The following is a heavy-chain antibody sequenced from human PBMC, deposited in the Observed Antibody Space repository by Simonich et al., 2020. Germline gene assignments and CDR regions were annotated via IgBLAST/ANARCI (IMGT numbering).Heavy chain of an antibody. CDR1: GGSFSGYY. Sequence: QVQLQQWGAGLLKPSETLSLTCAVYGGSFSGYYWSWIRQPPGKGLEWIGEINHSGSTNYNPAPKSRVTISVDTSKNQFSLKLSSVTAAETAVYYCARGKGWKNAFDIWGQGTMVTVSS. V-gene: IGHV4-34*01. D-gene: IGHD1-1*01. J-gene: IGHJ3*02. CDR3: ARGKGWKNAFDI. CDR2: INHSGST.